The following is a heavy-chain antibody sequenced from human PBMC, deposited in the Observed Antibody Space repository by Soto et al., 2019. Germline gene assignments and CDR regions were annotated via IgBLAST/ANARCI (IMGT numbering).Heavy chain of an antibody. CDR1: GFTFSSYA. CDR3: AKDRGITMVRGVIIKSPLGLFDP. Sequence: SGGSLRLSCAASGFTFSSYAMSWVRQAPGKGLEWVSAISGSGGSTYYADSVKGRFTISRDNSKNTLYLQMNSLRAEDTAVYYCAKDRGITMVRGVIIKSPLGLFDPWGQGTLVTVSS. V-gene: IGHV3-23*01. J-gene: IGHJ5*02. D-gene: IGHD3-10*01. CDR2: ISGSGGST.